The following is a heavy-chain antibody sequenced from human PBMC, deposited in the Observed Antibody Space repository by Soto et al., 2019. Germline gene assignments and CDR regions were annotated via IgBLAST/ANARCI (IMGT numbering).Heavy chain of an antibody. CDR3: AKRSLVEWGGGFDY. J-gene: IGHJ4*02. V-gene: IGHV3-23*01. CDR2: ISGSGGST. Sequence: EVQLLESGGGLVQPGGSLRLSCAASGFTFSSYAMSWVRQAPGKGLEWVSAISGSGGSTYYADSVKGRFTISRDNSKSKLYLQMNSLRAEDTAVYYCAKRSLVEWGGGFDYWGQGTLVTVSS. CDR1: GFTFSSYA. D-gene: IGHD1-26*01.